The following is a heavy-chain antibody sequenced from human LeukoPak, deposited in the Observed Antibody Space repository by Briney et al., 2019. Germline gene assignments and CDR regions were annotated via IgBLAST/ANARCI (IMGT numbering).Heavy chain of an antibody. Sequence: SETLSLTCTVSGGSISSGDYYWSWIRQPPGKGLEWIGYIYYSGSTYYNPSLKSRVTISVDRSKNQFSLKLSSVTAADTAVYYCARGGYSYGYPLDYWGQGTLVTVSS. J-gene: IGHJ4*02. D-gene: IGHD5-18*01. CDR1: GGSISSGDYY. CDR2: IYYSGST. CDR3: ARGGYSYGYPLDY. V-gene: IGHV4-30-4*01.